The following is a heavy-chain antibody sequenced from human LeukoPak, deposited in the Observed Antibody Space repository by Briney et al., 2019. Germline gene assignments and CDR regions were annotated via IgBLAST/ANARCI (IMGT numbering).Heavy chain of an antibody. CDR3: AKGPGYSSSP. CDR1: GFTFSSYS. CDR2: IRYDGSNK. V-gene: IGHV3-30*02. J-gene: IGHJ4*02. D-gene: IGHD6-6*01. Sequence: GGSLRLSCAASGFTFSSYSMNWVRQAPGKGLEWVAFIRYDGSNKYYADSVKGRFTISRDNSKNTLYLQMNSLRAEDTAVYYCAKGPGYSSSPWGQGTLVTVSS.